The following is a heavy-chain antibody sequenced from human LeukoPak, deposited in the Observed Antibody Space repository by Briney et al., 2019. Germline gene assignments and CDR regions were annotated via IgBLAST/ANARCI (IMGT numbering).Heavy chain of an antibody. CDR1: GGSISSYY. CDR3: ASGPTYYYDSSGYIFFDY. Sequence: PSETLSLTCTVSGGSISSYYWSWIRQPPGKGLEWIGYIYYSGSTNYNPSLKSRVTISVDTSKNQFSLKLSSVTAADTAVYYCASGPTYYYDSSGYIFFDYWGQGTPVTVSS. D-gene: IGHD3-22*01. CDR2: IYYSGST. V-gene: IGHV4-59*01. J-gene: IGHJ4*02.